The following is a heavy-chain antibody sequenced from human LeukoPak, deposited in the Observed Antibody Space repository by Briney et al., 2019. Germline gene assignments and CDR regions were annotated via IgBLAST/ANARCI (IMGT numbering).Heavy chain of an antibody. CDR3: AKSGGYGLIDY. CDR1: GGSISSSSYY. J-gene: IGHJ4*02. V-gene: IGHV4-39*01. Sequence: SETLSLTCTVSGGSISSSSYYWGWIRQPPGKGLEWIGNIYDSGSTYYNASLQSRVTISIGTSKNQFSLRLSSVTAADTAMYYCAKSGGYGLIDYWGQGTLVTVSS. D-gene: IGHD1-26*01. CDR2: IYDSGST.